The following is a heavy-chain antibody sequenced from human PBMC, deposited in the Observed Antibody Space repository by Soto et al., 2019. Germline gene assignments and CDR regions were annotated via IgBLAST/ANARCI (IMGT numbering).Heavy chain of an antibody. CDR1: GGTFSSYA. J-gene: IGHJ6*01. D-gene: IGHD3-9*01. Sequence: QVQLVQSGAEVKKPGSSVKVSCKASGGTFSSYAISWVRQAPGQGLEWMGGIIPIFGTANYAQKFQGRVMITAEKSTSTAYMELRSLRSKDTAVYYCTRDTRLTDEYYYYGMDVWGQGTTVTVS. CDR3: TRDTRLTDEYYYYGMDV. CDR2: IIPIFGTA. V-gene: IGHV1-69*06.